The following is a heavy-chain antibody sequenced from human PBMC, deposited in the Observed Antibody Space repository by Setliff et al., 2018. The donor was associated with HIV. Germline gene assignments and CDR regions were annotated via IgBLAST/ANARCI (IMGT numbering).Heavy chain of an antibody. CDR3: VGSRRWGGYLNGIDV. J-gene: IGHJ6*02. D-gene: IGHD3-16*01. CDR1: GYTFTSYG. CDR2: ISAYNGNT. V-gene: IGHV1-18*01. Sequence: ALVKVSCKASGYTFTSYGISWVRQAPGQGLEWMGWISAYNGNTNYAQKLQGRVTMTTDTSTSTAYMELRSLRSDDTAVYFCVGSRRWGGYLNGIDVWGQGTMVTVSS.